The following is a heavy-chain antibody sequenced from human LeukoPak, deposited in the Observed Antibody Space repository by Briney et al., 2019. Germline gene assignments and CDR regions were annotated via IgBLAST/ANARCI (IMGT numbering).Heavy chain of an antibody. J-gene: IGHJ6*02. V-gene: IGHV1-2*02. D-gene: IGHD6-13*01. CDR3: ARVKGDSSPGYYYYYGMDV. Sequence: ASVKVSCKASGYTFTGYYIHWVRQAPGQGLEWMGWTNPNSGGTNYVQKFQGRVTMTRDTSISTAYMELRRLRSDDTAVYYCARVKGDSSPGYYYYYGMDVWGQGTTVTVSS. CDR1: GYTFTGYY. CDR2: TNPNSGGT.